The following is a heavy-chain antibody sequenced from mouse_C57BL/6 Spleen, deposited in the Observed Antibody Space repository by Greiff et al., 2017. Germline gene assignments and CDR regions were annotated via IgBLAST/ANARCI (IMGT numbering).Heavy chain of an antibody. Sequence: VQLQESGAELVKPGASVKISCKASGSAFSSYWMNWVKQRPGKGLEWIGQIYPGDGDTNYNGKFKGKATLTADKSSSTAYMQLSSLTSEDSAVYFCARNLTVVARYAMDYWGQGTSVTVSS. CDR2: IYPGDGDT. V-gene: IGHV1-80*01. CDR1: GSAFSSYW. J-gene: IGHJ4*01. CDR3: ARNLTVVARYAMDY. D-gene: IGHD1-1*01.